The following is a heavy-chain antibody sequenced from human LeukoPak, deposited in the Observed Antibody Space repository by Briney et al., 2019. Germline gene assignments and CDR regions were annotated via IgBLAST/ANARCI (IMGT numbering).Heavy chain of an antibody. V-gene: IGHV1-69*05. J-gene: IGHJ4*02. CDR3: AKNVRDTGTFDY. Sequence: ASVKVSCKASGGTFSSYAISWVRQAPGQGLEWMGGIIPIFGTANYAQRFQGRVTMTRDTFISTAYMELNSLTSEDTAVYYCAKNVRDTGTFDYWGQGTLVTVSS. CDR1: GGTFSSYA. CDR2: IIPIFGTA. D-gene: IGHD5-18*01.